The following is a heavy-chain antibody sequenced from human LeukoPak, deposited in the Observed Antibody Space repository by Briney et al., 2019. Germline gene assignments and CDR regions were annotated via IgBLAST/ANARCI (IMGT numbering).Heavy chain of an antibody. D-gene: IGHD1-26*01. V-gene: IGHV3-23*01. Sequence: GGSLRLSCAASGFTFSSYAMSWVRQAPGKGLKWVSTINDNGAGTYYADSVKGRFTISRDNSYNTMSLQMNSLRAEDTAVYYCARDRLVGATGENAFDIWGQGTMVTVSS. CDR2: INDNGAGT. CDR3: ARDRLVGATGENAFDI. J-gene: IGHJ3*02. CDR1: GFTFSSYA.